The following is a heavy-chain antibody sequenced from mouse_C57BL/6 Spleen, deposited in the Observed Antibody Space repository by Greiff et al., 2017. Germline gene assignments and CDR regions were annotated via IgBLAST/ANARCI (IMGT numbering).Heavy chain of an antibody. Sequence: QVQLQQPGAELVMPGASVKLSCKASGYTFTSYWMHWVKQRPGQGLEWIGEIDPSDSYTNYNQKFKGKSTLTVDKSSSTAYMQLSSLTSEDSAVDYCARSDSVVATGGYWGQGTSVTVSS. V-gene: IGHV1-69*01. CDR3: ARSDSVVATGGY. J-gene: IGHJ4*01. CDR1: GYTFTSYW. D-gene: IGHD1-1*01. CDR2: IDPSDSYT.